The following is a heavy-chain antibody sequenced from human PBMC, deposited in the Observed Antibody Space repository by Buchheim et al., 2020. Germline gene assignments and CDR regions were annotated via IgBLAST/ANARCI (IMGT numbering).Heavy chain of an antibody. CDR2: MNPNSGNT. D-gene: IGHD3-3*01. J-gene: IGHJ6*02. Sequence: QVQLVQSGAEVKRPGASVKVSCTASGYTFNGYYMHWVRQAPGQGLEWMGWMNPNSGNTGYAQKFQGRVTMTRNTSISTAYMELSSLRSEDTAVYYCARERVSRFSGVILYYYGMDVWGQGTT. CDR3: ARERVSRFSGVILYYYGMDV. V-gene: IGHV1-8*02. CDR1: GYTFNGYY.